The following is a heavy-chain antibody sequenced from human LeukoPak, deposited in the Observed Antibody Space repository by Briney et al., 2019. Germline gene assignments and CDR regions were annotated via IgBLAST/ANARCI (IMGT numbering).Heavy chain of an antibody. CDR2: ISYDGGNK. Sequence: GGSLRPSCAASGFTFSSYAMHWVRQAPGKGLEWVAVISYDGGNKYYADSVKGRFTISRDNSKNTLYLQMNSLRAEDTAVYYCARDVGYCSSTSCFTPPDYWGQGTLVTVSS. D-gene: IGHD2-2*02. CDR1: GFTFSSYA. CDR3: ARDVGYCSSTSCFTPPDY. J-gene: IGHJ4*02. V-gene: IGHV3-30-3*01.